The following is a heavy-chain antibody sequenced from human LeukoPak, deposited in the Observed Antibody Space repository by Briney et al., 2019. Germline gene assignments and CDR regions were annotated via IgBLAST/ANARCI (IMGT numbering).Heavy chain of an antibody. CDR3: ARHRRDYYFDY. Sequence: SETLSLTCPVYGDSISSSYYFWAWIRQPPGKGLEWIGSIYYSGSTYYNPSLKSRVTISVDTSKNQFSLKVSSVTAADTAVFYCARHRRDYYFDYWGQGTMVTVSS. J-gene: IGHJ4*02. CDR1: GDSISSSYYF. V-gene: IGHV4-39*01. D-gene: IGHD3/OR15-3a*01. CDR2: IYYSGST.